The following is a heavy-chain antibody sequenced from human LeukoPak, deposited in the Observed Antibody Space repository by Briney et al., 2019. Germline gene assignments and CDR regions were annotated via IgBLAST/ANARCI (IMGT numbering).Heavy chain of an antibody. CDR2: LIPIFGTA. CDR3: ARHYYDTSAYHAYYDAFDI. CDR1: PRTFSISA. D-gene: IGHD3-22*01. V-gene: IGHV1-69*06. Sequence: ASVKVSSQASPRTFSISAISWARQAPGQGREWMGGLIPIFGTANYAQKCQGRVTITADRSTSTAYMERSSLRSGDTAVYYCARHYYDTSAYHAYYDAFDIWGQGTMVTVSS. J-gene: IGHJ3*02.